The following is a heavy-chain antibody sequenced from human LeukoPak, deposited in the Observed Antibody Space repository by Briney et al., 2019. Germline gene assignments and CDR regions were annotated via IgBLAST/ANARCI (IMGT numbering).Heavy chain of an antibody. CDR1: GYTFTSYY. D-gene: IGHD3-3*01. CDR3: AGNLEWLLSGVTSDF. Sequence: ASVKVSCKASGYTFTSYYMHWVQQAPGQGLEWMGIINPSGGSTSYAQKFQGRVTMTRDTSTSTVYMELSSLRSEDTAVYYCAGNLEWLLSGVTSDFWSQGTLVTVSS. CDR2: INPSGGST. V-gene: IGHV1-46*01. J-gene: IGHJ4*02.